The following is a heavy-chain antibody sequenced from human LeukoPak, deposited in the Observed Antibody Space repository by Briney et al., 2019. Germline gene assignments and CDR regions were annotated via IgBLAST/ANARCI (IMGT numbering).Heavy chain of an antibody. J-gene: IGHJ4*02. CDR2: INAGNGNT. CDR3: ARGFCSGGSCYPPFDY. D-gene: IGHD2-15*01. V-gene: IGHV1-3*01. Sequence: ASVKVSCKASGYTFTSYAMHWVRQAPGQRLEWMGWINAGNGNTKYSQKFQGRVTITRDTSASTAYMELSSLRSGDTAVYYCARGFCSGGSCYPPFDYWGQGTLVTVSS. CDR1: GYTFTSYA.